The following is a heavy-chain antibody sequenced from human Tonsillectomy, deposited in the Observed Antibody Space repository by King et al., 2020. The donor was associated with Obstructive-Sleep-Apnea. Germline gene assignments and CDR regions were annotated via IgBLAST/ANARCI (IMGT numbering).Heavy chain of an antibody. CDR1: GFTFSSYS. V-gene: IGHV3-23*04. CDR2: ISGSGGST. Sequence: VQLVESGGGLVQPGGSLRLSCAASGFTFSSYSMSWVRHAPGEGVEWVSAISGSGGSTYYADSVKGRFTISYDNSKNTLYLQMNSLRAEETAVNYCAKDPLWSIVVVPAAMDWGQGTLVTVSS. CDR3: AKDPLWSIVVVPAAMD. D-gene: IGHD2-2*01. J-gene: IGHJ4*02.